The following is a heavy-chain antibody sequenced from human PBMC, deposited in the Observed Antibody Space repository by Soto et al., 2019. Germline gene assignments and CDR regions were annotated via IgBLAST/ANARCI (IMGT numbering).Heavy chain of an antibody. Sequence: QVHLQESGPGLVKHSETLSLFCNVSRGSMNNNSWSWIRQAPRKVLEWIGYVFYTGTTKYNPSLKSRVTILGDTAKKQFSLRLSSVTAADTAVYYCARSLTVTRFDQWGQGTRVTVS. CDR2: VFYTGTT. J-gene: IGHJ4*02. CDR3: ARSLTVTRFDQ. V-gene: IGHV4-59*01. D-gene: IGHD4-17*01. CDR1: RGSMNNNS.